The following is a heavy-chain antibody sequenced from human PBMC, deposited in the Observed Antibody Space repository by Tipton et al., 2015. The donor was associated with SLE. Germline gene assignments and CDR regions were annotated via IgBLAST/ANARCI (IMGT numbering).Heavy chain of an antibody. D-gene: IGHD6-13*01. J-gene: IGHJ6*02. V-gene: IGHV4-34*01. CDR1: GGSFSDYY. CDR2: INHRGST. CDR3: ARTNPLYSSSLTGLYGMDV. Sequence: TLSLTCTVYGGSFSDYYWSWIRQPPGKGLEWIGEINHRGSTNYNPSLKSRVTLSVDTSKNQFSLRLRSVTAADTAVYYCARTNPLYSSSLTGLYGMDVWGQGTTVTVSS.